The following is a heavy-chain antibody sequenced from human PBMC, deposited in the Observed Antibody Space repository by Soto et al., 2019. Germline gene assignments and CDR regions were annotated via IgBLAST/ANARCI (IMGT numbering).Heavy chain of an antibody. J-gene: IGHJ6*03. CDR3: ARVGHSTADPLRQRFGYYYYSMVA. V-gene: IGHV4-34*01. D-gene: IGHD3-16*01. CDR1: GGSFSGYY. CDR2: INHSGST. Sequence: QVQLQQWGAGLLKPSETLSLTCAVYGGSFSGYYWSWIRQPPGKGLEWIGEINHSGSTNYNPSLKSRVPISVDTSKNPFSLKLSSVTAADTAVYYCARVGHSTADPLRQRFGYYYYSMVAWGKGTTVTVSS.